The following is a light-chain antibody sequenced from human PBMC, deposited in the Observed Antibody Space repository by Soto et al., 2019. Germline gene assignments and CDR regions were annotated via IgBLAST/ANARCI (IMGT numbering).Light chain of an antibody. CDR3: QQRHMWPIT. J-gene: IGKJ5*01. V-gene: IGKV3-11*01. Sequence: EVVLTQSPVTLSLSPGERATLSCRASQSFRGLLAWYQQKPGQAPRLLIYDAYNRATGIPPRFSGSGSGPDFTLTISSLEPEDSAVSYCQQRHMWPITFGQGTRLEIK. CDR1: QSFRGL. CDR2: DAY.